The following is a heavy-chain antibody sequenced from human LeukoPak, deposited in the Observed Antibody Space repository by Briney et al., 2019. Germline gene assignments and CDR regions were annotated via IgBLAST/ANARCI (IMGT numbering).Heavy chain of an antibody. D-gene: IGHD5-18*01. CDR2: IKSKTDGGTT. CDR1: GFTFSNAW. V-gene: IGHV3-15*01. CDR3: ARVLFGYSYGYYFDY. Sequence: PGGSLRLSCAASGFTFSNAWMSWVRQAPGKGLEWVGRIKSKTDGGTTDYAAPVKGRFTISRDDSKNTLYLQMNSLKTEDTAVYYCARVLFGYSYGYYFDYWGQGALVTVSS. J-gene: IGHJ4*02.